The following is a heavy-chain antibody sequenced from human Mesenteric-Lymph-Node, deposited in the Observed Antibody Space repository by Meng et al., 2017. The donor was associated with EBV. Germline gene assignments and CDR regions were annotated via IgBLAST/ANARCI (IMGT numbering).Heavy chain of an antibody. D-gene: IGHD1-26*01. CDR1: GFTFSDNY. J-gene: IGHJ5*02. V-gene: IGHV3-11*01. CDR2: ISGSGTTV. CDR3: ATWARVTPILDP. Sequence: VQLVGSGGGLVKPGGSLRLSCVGSGFTFSDNYMAWIRQAPGKGLEWVSYISGSGTTVDSADSVKGRFTISRDNAKNSLYLQMNSLRAEDTAVYYCATWARVTPILDPWGQGTLVTVSS.